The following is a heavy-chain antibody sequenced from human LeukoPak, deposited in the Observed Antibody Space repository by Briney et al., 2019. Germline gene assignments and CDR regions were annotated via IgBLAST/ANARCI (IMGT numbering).Heavy chain of an antibody. J-gene: IGHJ6*04. CDR1: GFTFSTYT. CDR2: ISSSSSYI. D-gene: IGHD3-3*01. CDR3: AREPSLAIFGVQDV. Sequence: GGSLRLSCAASGFTFSTYTMNWVRQAPGKGLEWVSSISSSSSYIYYADSVKGRFTISRDNAKNSLYLQMNSLRAEDTAVYYCAREPSLAIFGVQDVWGKGTTVTVSS. V-gene: IGHV3-21*01.